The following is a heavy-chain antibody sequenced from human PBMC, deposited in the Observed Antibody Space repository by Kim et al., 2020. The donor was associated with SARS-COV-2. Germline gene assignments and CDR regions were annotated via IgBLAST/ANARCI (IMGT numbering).Heavy chain of an antibody. CDR1: GGSISSSSYY. CDR2: IYHSGST. Sequence: SETLSLTCTVSGGSISSSSYYWGWIRQLQGKGLEWIGSIYHSGSTYYNPSLKGRVTISVDTSKNQFSLKLSSVTAADTAVYYCARHIYDSSGSADYWGQGSLVTVSS. V-gene: IGHV4-39*01. D-gene: IGHD3-22*01. CDR3: ARHIYDSSGSADY. J-gene: IGHJ4*02.